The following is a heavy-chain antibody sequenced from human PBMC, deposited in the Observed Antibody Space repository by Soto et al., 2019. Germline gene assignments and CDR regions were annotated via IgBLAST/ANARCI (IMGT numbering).Heavy chain of an antibody. D-gene: IGHD4-17*01. CDR2: IIPILGIA. CDR1: GGTFSSYT. Sequence: SVKVSCKASGGTFSSYTISWVRQAPGQGLEWMGRIIPILGIANYAQKFQGWVTMTRDTSISTAYMELSRLRSDDTAVYYCARDRVTTVTTFDYYYGMDVWGQGTTVTVSS. J-gene: IGHJ6*02. CDR3: ARDRVTTVTTFDYYYGMDV. V-gene: IGHV1-69*04.